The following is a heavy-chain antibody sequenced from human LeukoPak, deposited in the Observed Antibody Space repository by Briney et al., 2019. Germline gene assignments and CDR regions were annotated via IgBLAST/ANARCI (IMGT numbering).Heavy chain of an antibody. Sequence: TPSETLSLTCAVYGGSFGGYYWSWIRQPPGKGLEWIGEINHSGSTNYNPSLKSRVTISVDTSKNQFSLKLSSVTAADTAVYYCARLDCSSTSCFLHYWGQGTLVTVSS. J-gene: IGHJ4*02. D-gene: IGHD2-2*01. CDR2: INHSGST. CDR3: ARLDCSSTSCFLHY. CDR1: GGSFGGYY. V-gene: IGHV4-34*01.